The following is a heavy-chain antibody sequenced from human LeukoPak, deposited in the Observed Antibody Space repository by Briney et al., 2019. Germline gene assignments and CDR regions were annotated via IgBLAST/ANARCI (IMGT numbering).Heavy chain of an antibody. D-gene: IGHD4-23*01. J-gene: IGHJ1*01. V-gene: IGHV4-39*07. CDR1: GDSISTTIYF. Sequence: PSETLSLTCLVSGDSISTTIYFWGWIRQPPGKGLEWIGSVYYSGNTYYNPSLKSRITISVDTSKNQFSLSLSSVTAADTVVYYCARVARYGGYTQYFQPWGQGTLVTVSS. CDR3: ARVARYGGYTQYFQP. CDR2: VYYSGNT.